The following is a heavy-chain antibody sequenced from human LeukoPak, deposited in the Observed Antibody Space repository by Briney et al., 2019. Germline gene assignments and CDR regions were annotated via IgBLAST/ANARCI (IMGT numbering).Heavy chain of an antibody. CDR1: GFTFSSQA. V-gene: IGHV3-23*01. Sequence: GGSLRLSCAASGFTFSSQAMSWVRQAPGKGLEWVSSISGSDGSTNYADSVKGRFTISRDNAKNSLYLQMNSLRAEDTAVYYCAAGDYDSSANFDYWGQGTLVTVSS. D-gene: IGHD3-22*01. CDR2: ISGSDGST. J-gene: IGHJ4*02. CDR3: AAGDYDSSANFDY.